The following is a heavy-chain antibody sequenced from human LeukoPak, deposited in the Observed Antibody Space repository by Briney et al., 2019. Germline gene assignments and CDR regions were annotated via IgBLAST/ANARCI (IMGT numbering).Heavy chain of an antibody. J-gene: IGHJ4*02. Sequence: GGSLRLSCAASGFTFSTYAMSWVRQAPGKGLEWVSYISSSGSTIYYADSVKGRFTISRDQANNTLYLQMNTLRDEDTAVYYCARGPRYSFYWGQGTLVSVSS. CDR3: ARGPRYSFY. D-gene: IGHD6-13*01. CDR1: GFTFSTYA. V-gene: IGHV3-48*02. CDR2: ISSSGSTI.